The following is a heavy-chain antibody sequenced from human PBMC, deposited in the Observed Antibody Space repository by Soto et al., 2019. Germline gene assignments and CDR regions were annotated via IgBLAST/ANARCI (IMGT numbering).Heavy chain of an antibody. D-gene: IGHD3-16*01. Sequence: QVQLVQSGAEVKKPGASVKVSCKASGYTFTGYYMHWVRQAPGQGLEWMGWINPNSGGTNYAQKFQGWVTMTRDTSNTTASMELSRLRSDDTAVYYCATFFWGIEGDAFDIWGQGTMVTVSS. CDR3: ATFFWGIEGDAFDI. J-gene: IGHJ3*02. CDR2: INPNSGGT. V-gene: IGHV1-2*04. CDR1: GYTFTGYY.